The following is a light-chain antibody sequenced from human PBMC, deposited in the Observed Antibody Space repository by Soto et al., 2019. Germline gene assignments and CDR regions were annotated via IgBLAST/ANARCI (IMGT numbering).Light chain of an antibody. CDR1: QGIRND. J-gene: IGKJ1*01. Sequence: AIQMTQSPSSLSASVGDRVTITCRASQGIRNDLGWYQQKPGKAPKLLSYAASSLQSGVPSRFSGSGSGTDFTLNISSLQPEDFATYYCLQDYNYPRTFGQGTKVEIK. CDR3: LQDYNYPRT. V-gene: IGKV1-6*01. CDR2: AAS.